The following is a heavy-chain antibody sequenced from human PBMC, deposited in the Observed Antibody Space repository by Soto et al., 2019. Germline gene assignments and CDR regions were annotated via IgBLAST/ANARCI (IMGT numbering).Heavy chain of an antibody. CDR1: GFTFSSYG. J-gene: IGHJ5*02. Sequence: QVQLVESGGGVVQPGRSLRLSCAASGFTFSSYGMQWVRQAPGKGLEWVAVISYDGSNKYYADSVKGRFTISRDNSKNALYLQMNSLRAEDTAVYYCAKDGFVYSSSWYTNWFDPGGQGTLVSVSS. D-gene: IGHD6-13*01. CDR2: ISYDGSNK. V-gene: IGHV3-30*18. CDR3: AKDGFVYSSSWYTNWFDP.